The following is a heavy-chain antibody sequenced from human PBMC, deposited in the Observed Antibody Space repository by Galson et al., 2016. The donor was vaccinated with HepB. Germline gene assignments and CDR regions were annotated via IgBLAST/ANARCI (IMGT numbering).Heavy chain of an antibody. D-gene: IGHD6-13*01. J-gene: IGHJ4*02. V-gene: IGHV1-69*06. CDR2: IIPTFDSP. CDR1: GGTFNSYG. CDR3: ARCGTTWSFDF. Sequence: SVKVSCKASGGTFNSYGISWVRQAPGQGLEWMGGIIPTFDSPKYAQKFQGRITITADKSTRTAYMELRSLRSDDTAVYYCARCGTTWSFDFWGQGTLVTVSS.